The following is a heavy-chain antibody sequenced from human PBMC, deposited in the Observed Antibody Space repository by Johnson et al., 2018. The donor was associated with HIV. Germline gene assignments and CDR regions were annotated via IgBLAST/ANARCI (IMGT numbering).Heavy chain of an antibody. CDR1: GFTFSSYG. Sequence: QVQLVESGGGVVQPGRSLRLSCAASGFTFSSYGMHWVRQAPGKGLEWVAVISYDGSNKYYADSVTGRFTISRDNSKNTLYLQMNSLRVEDTAVYYCASSYSESDAFDIWGQGTMVTVSS. D-gene: IGHD3-10*01. CDR2: ISYDGSNK. V-gene: IGHV3-30*03. CDR3: ASSYSESDAFDI. J-gene: IGHJ3*02.